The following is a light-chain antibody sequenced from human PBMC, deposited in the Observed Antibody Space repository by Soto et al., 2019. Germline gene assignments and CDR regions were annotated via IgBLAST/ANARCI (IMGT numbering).Light chain of an antibody. V-gene: IGLV2-14*02. J-gene: IGLJ1*01. Sequence: QSVLTQPASVSGSPGQSITISCTGTSSNVGSYKLVSWYQQYPGKAPKLIIYDVSSRPSGVSDRFSGSKSGNTASLTISGLQAEDEADYYCNPYTSATTLRGVFGVGTKVTVL. CDR2: DVS. CDR3: NPYTSATTLRGV. CDR1: SSNVGSYKL.